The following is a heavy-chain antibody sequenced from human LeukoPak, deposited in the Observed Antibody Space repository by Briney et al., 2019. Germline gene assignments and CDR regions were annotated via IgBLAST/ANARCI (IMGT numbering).Heavy chain of an antibody. V-gene: IGHV4-34*01. J-gene: IGHJ6*03. Sequence: PSETLSLTCAVYGGSFSGYYWSWIRQPHGRGPEWIGEINHSGSTNYNPSLKSRVTISVDTSKNQFSLKLSSVTAADTAVYYCARKIGYYYYMDVWGQGTTVIVSS. D-gene: IGHD6-13*01. CDR3: ARKIGYYYYMDV. CDR1: GGSFSGYY. CDR2: INHSGST.